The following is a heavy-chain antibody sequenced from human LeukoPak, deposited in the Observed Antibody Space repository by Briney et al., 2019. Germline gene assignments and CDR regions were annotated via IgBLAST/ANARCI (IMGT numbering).Heavy chain of an antibody. Sequence: SETLSLTCTVAGASVSSGSYYWSWIRQPPGKGLEWIGYIYYSWSTNYNPALKSRVTISVDPSKNQFSLKLSSVTAADTAVYYCAREGNIVGNWGQGTLVTVSS. CDR1: GASVSSGSYY. CDR2: IYYSWST. CDR3: AREGNIVGN. D-gene: IGHD1-26*01. V-gene: IGHV4-61*01. J-gene: IGHJ4*02.